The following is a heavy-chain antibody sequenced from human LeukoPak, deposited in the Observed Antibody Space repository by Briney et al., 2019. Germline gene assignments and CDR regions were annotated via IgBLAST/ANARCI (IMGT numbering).Heavy chain of an antibody. D-gene: IGHD3-10*01. Sequence: SETLSLTCAVYGGSFSGYYWSWIRQPPGKGLEWIGEINHSGSTNYNPSLKSRVTISVDTSKNQFSLKLSSVTAADTAVYYCARDLEWGYGSGPLMDVWGKGTTVTVSS. J-gene: IGHJ6*03. V-gene: IGHV4-34*01. CDR3: ARDLEWGYGSGPLMDV. CDR1: GGSFSGYY. CDR2: INHSGST.